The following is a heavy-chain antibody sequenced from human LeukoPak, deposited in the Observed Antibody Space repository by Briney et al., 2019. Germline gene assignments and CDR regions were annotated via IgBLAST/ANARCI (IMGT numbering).Heavy chain of an antibody. J-gene: IGHJ4*02. V-gene: IGHV4-30-4*08. CDR2: IYYSGST. Sequence: LRLSCAASGFTFSSYAMSWIRQPPGKGLEWIGYIYYSGSTYYNPSLKSRVTISVDTSKNQFSLKLSSVTAADTAVYYCAREDYSNYGNWGQGTLVTVSS. D-gene: IGHD4-11*01. CDR1: GFTFSSYA. CDR3: AREDYSNYGN.